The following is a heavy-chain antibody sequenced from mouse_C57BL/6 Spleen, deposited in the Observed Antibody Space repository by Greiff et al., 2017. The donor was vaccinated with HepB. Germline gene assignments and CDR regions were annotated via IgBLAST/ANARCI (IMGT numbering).Heavy chain of an antibody. J-gene: IGHJ2*01. D-gene: IGHD1-1*01. CDR3: AGSGYCDGSGLGG. V-gene: IGHV1-4*01. CDR1: GYTFTSYT. Sequence: VQLQQSGAELARPGASVKMSCKASGYTFTSYTMHWVKQRPGQGLEWIGYINPSSGYTKYNQKFKDKATLTADKSSSTAYMHLRSLTSEDSAVYYCAGSGYCDGSGLGGWGQVATLTVSS. CDR2: INPSSGYT.